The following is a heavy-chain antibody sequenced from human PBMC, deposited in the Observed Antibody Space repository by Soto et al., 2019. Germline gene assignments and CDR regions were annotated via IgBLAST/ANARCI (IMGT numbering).Heavy chain of an antibody. D-gene: IGHD3-10*01. Sequence: QVQLVQSGAEVKKPGASVKVSCKASGYTFTSYGISWVRQDPGQGLEWMGWISAYNGNTNYAQKLQGRVTMTTDTSTSTAYMELRSLRSDDTAVYYCARVLWFGTYYYYYGMDVWGQGTTVTVSS. CDR1: GYTFTSYG. CDR2: ISAYNGNT. J-gene: IGHJ6*02. V-gene: IGHV1-18*01. CDR3: ARVLWFGTYYYYYGMDV.